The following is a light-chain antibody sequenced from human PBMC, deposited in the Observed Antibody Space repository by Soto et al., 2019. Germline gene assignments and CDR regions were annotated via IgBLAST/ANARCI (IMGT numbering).Light chain of an antibody. CDR3: QQYSNWPPRLT. J-gene: IGKJ4*01. CDR1: QRISN. V-gene: IGKV3-15*01. CDR2: GVS. Sequence: NVVTQSPATLSVSPGERATLSCRASQRISNLAWYQRKPGQPPRLLIYGVSTRATGIPARFRGSGSGTEFTLTISSLQSEDFGVYYCQQYSNWPPRLTFGGGTKVEIK.